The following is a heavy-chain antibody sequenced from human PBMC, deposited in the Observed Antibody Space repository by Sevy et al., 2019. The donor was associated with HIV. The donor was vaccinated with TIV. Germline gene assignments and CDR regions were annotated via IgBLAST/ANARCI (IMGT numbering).Heavy chain of an antibody. CDR2: INPKCGVT. Sequence: ASVKVSCKASGYTFTDYYLHWLRQAPGQGLEWVGYINPKCGVTNYPRKFRGRVTVTADTSLGTVYMEVRSLRSDDTALYYCARGRVMFDSWGQGTLVTVSS. V-gene: IGHV1-2*02. CDR1: GYTFTDYY. J-gene: IGHJ4*02. CDR3: ARGRVMFDS.